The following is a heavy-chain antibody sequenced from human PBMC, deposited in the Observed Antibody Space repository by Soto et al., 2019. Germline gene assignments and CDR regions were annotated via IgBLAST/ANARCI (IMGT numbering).Heavy chain of an antibody. D-gene: IGHD3-16*01. Sequence: RSLTCTVSGGSVSSGSYYWSWIRQPPGKGLEWIGYIYYSGSANYNPSLKSRVTISVDTSKNQFSLKLSSVTAADTAVYYCARDPGPPIKFGNYYYGMDVWGQGTTVTVSS. CDR1: GGSVSSGSYY. CDR3: ARDPGPPIKFGNYYYGMDV. CDR2: IYYSGSA. V-gene: IGHV4-61*01. J-gene: IGHJ6*02.